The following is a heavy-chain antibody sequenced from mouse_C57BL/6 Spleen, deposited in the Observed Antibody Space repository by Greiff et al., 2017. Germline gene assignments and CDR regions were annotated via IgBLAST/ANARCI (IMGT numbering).Heavy chain of an antibody. V-gene: IGHV1-26*01. J-gene: IGHJ3*01. CDR1: GYTFTDYY. CDR2: INPNNGGT. D-gene: IGHD2-5*01. CDR3: ARCHYSKLPGGFAY. Sequence: VQLQQSGPELVKPGASVKISCKASGYTFTDYYMNWVKQSHGKSLEWIGDINPNNGGTSYNQKFKGKATLTVDKSSSTAYMELRSLTSEDSAVYYCARCHYSKLPGGFAYWGQGTLVTVSA.